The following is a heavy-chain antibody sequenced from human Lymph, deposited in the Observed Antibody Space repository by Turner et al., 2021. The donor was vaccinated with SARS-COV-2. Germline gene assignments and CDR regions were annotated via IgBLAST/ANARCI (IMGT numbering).Heavy chain of an antibody. J-gene: IGHJ4*02. CDR1: GDSINSSFYY. CDR2: IYYNGST. V-gene: IGHV4-39*01. D-gene: IGHD6-19*01. Sequence: QLQLQESSPGLVKPSETLSLTCTVSGDSINSSFYYWGWIRQPPGKGLEWIGSIYYNGSTYYNPSIKRGVTISVDTSKNQFSLKLSSVTAADTAVFYWARGSTQGWYVPVFDYWGQGTLVTVSS. CDR3: ARGSTQGWYVPVFDY.